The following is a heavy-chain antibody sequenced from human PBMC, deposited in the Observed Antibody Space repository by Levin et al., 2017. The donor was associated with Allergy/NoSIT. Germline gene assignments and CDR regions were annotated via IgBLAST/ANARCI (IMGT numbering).Heavy chain of an antibody. CDR2: INSDGDST. V-gene: IGHV3-74*01. Sequence: GESLKISCVASGFRFSGYWMHWVRQVPGKGLVWVGRINSDGDSTDYAASVKGRFRISRDNAKETLYLEMHSLTADDSAIYYCGRALGIDYWGQGTLVTVSS. CDR1: GFRFSGYW. CDR3: GRALGIDY. J-gene: IGHJ4*02. D-gene: IGHD3-16*01.